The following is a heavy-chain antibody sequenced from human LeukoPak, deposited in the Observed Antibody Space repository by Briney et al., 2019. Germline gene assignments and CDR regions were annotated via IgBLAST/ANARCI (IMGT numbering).Heavy chain of an antibody. CDR1: GGTFSSYA. V-gene: IGHV1-69*04. J-gene: IGHJ6*02. CDR3: ARYCSGGSCYHYYGMDV. CDR2: IIPTLGIA. D-gene: IGHD2-15*01. Sequence: ASVKVSCKASGGTFSSYAISWVRQAPGQGLEWMGRIIPTLGIANYAQKFQGRVTMTRNTSISTAYMELSSLRSEDTAVYYCARYCSGGSCYHYYGMDVWGQGTTVTVSS.